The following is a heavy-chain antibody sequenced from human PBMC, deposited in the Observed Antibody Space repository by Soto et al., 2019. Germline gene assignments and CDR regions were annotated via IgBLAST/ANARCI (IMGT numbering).Heavy chain of an antibody. CDR2: ISSSRSTI. CDR1: GFTFSSYS. D-gene: IGHD3-10*02. J-gene: IGHJ4*02. Sequence: GGSLRLSCAASGFTFSSYSMNWVRQAPGKGLEWVSYISSSRSTIYYADSVKGRFTISRDNAKNSLLLQMNSLRAEATAVYYCARVTGEGLDVLRFDYWGQGTLVTVSS. CDR3: ARVTGEGLDVLRFDY. V-gene: IGHV3-48*01.